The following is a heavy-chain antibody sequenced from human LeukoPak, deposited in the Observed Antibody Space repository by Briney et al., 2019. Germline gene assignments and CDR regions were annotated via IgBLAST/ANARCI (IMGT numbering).Heavy chain of an antibody. V-gene: IGHV1-2*06. CDR2: INPNSGGT. D-gene: IGHD3-10*01. Sequence: ASVKVSCKASGYTFTGYYMHWVRQAPGQGLEWMGRINPNSGGTNYAQKFQGRVTMTRDTSISTAYMELSRLRSDDTAVYYCARDFRRVGALPPEYYYGSGSLPVYWGRGTLVTVSS. J-gene: IGHJ4*02. CDR1: GYTFTGYY. CDR3: ARDFRRVGALPPEYYYGSGSLPVY.